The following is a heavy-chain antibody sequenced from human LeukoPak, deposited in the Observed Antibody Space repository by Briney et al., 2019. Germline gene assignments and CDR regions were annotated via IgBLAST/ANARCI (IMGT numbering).Heavy chain of an antibody. CDR3: ARFDESIAAADY. V-gene: IGHV3-21*01. J-gene: IGHJ4*02. Sequence: GGSLRLSCAASGFTFSSYSMNGVRQAPGKGLEWVSSISSSRSYIYYADSVKGRFTISRDNTKNSLYLQMNSLGAVDTAVYYCARFDESIAAADYWGQGTLVTVSS. CDR2: ISSSRSYI. D-gene: IGHD6-13*01. CDR1: GFTFSSYS.